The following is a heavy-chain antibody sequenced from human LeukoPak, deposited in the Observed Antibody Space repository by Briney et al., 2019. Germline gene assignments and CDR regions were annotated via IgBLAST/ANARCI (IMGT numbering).Heavy chain of an antibody. V-gene: IGHV4-4*07. CDR3: ARLYSSSSHCDY. J-gene: IGHJ4*02. D-gene: IGHD6-6*01. CDR2: IYTSGTT. CDR1: GGSISTYY. Sequence: SETLSLTCTVSGGSISTYYWSWIRQPAGKGLEWIGHIYTSGTTNYNPSLKSRVTMSVDTSKNQFSLKPNSVTAADTAVYYCARLYSSSSHCDYWGQGTLVTVSS.